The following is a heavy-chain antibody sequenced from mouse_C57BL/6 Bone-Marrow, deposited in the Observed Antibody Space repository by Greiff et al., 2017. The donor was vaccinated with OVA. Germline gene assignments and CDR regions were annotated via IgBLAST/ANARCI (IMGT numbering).Heavy chain of an antibody. CDR1: GYTFTSYW. CDR2: IDPSDSYT. Sequence: QVQLQQPGAELVRPGTSVKLSCKASGYTFTSYWMHWVKQRPGQGLEWIGVIDPSDSYTNYNQKFKGKATLTVDTSSSTAYMQLSSLTSEDSAVYYCARKVSLFDYWGQGTTLTVSS. CDR3: ARKVSLFDY. J-gene: IGHJ2*01. D-gene: IGHD6-2*01. V-gene: IGHV1-59*01.